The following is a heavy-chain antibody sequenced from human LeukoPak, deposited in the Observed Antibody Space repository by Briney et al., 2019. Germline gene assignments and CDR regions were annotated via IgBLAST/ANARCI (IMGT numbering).Heavy chain of an antibody. V-gene: IGHV1-18*01. CDR2: ISAYNGNT. D-gene: IGHD2-8*01. Sequence: ASVKVSCKASGYTFTSYGISWVRQAPGQGLEWMGWISAYNGNTNYAQKPQGRVTMTTDTSTSTAYMELGSLRSDDTAVYYCARSLDIVLMVYAVDYWGQGTLVTVSS. J-gene: IGHJ4*02. CDR3: ARSLDIVLMVYAVDY. CDR1: GYTFTSYG.